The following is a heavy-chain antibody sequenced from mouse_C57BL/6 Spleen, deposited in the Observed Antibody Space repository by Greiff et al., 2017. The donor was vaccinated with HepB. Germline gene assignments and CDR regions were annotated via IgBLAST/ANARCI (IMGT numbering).Heavy chain of an antibody. CDR1: GYSFTGYY. D-gene: IGHD1-1*01. V-gene: IGHV1-42*01. Sequence: EVMLVESGPELVKPGASVKISCKASGYSFTGYYMNWVKQSPEKSLEWIGEINPSTGGTTYNQKFKAKATLTVDKSSSKAYMQLKSLTSEDSAVYYCAADYYGSSYGFAYWGQGTLVTVSA. J-gene: IGHJ3*01. CDR3: AADYYGSSYGFAY. CDR2: INPSTGGT.